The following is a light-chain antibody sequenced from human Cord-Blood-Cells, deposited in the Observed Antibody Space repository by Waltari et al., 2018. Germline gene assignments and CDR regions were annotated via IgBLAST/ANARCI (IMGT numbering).Light chain of an antibody. Sequence: DMPMTYPPPSLSASGGAGDTITCRASQSISSFLNWYQQKPGKSPKLLIYAAASLQSGVPSRFSGSGSGTDFTLTISSLQPEDFATYYCQQSYSTPDSFGQGTKLEIK. V-gene: IGKV1-39*01. CDR3: QQSYSTPDS. CDR1: QSISSF. CDR2: AAA. J-gene: IGKJ2*03.